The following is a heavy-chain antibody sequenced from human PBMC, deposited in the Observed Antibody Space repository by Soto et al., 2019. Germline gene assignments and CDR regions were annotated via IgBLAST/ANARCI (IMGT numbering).Heavy chain of an antibody. D-gene: IGHD1-26*01. CDR3: ARARLDTGKSELPRDYFDY. CDR1: GGSISSGGYY. J-gene: IGHJ4*02. V-gene: IGHV4-31*03. Sequence: SETLSLTCTVSGGSISSGGYYWSWIRQHPGKGLEWIGYIYYSGSTYYNPSLKSRVTISVDTSKNQYSLKLSSVTAADTAVYYCARARLDTGKSELPRDYFDYWGQGTLGTVAS. CDR2: IYYSGST.